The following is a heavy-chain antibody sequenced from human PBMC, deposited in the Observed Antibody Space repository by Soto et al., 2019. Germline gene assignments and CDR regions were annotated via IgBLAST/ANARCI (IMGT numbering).Heavy chain of an antibody. Sequence: GGSLRLSCAASGFTFSSYSMNWVRQAPGKGLEWVSYISSSSSTIYYADSVKGRFTISRDNAKNSLYLQMNSLRAEDTAVYYCARDQYYDFWSGSQSLDYWGQGTLVTVSS. D-gene: IGHD3-3*01. V-gene: IGHV3-48*01. CDR1: GFTFSSYS. J-gene: IGHJ4*02. CDR2: ISSSSSTI. CDR3: ARDQYYDFWSGSQSLDY.